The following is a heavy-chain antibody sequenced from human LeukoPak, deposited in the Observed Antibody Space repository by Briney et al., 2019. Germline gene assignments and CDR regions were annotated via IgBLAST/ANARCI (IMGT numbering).Heavy chain of an antibody. V-gene: IGHV1-3*01. Sequence: ASVKVSCKASGYTFTSYAMHWVRQAPGQRLEWMGWINAGNGNTKYSQKFQGRVTITRDTSASTAYMELSSLRSEDTAMYYCAREVGQYYYGSGMRRGFDPWGQGTLVTVSS. D-gene: IGHD3-10*01. CDR2: INAGNGNT. CDR1: GYTFTSYA. J-gene: IGHJ5*02. CDR3: AREVGQYYYGSGMRRGFDP.